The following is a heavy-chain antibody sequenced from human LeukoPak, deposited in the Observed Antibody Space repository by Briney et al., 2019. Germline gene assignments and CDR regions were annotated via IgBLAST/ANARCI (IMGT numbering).Heavy chain of an antibody. D-gene: IGHD3-10*01. J-gene: IGHJ6*02. CDR2: INPNSGGT. CDR1: GYTFTGYY. V-gene: IGHV1-2*02. Sequence: ASVKVSCKASGYTFTGYYMHWVRQAPGQGLEWMGWINPNSGGTNYAQKLQGRVTMTTDTSTSTAYMELRSLRSDDTAVYYCAREIWFGELFSYYYYGMDVWGQGTTVTVSS. CDR3: AREIWFGELFSYYYYGMDV.